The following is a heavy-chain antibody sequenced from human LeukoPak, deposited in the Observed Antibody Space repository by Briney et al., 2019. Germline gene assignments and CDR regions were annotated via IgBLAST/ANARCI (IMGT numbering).Heavy chain of an antibody. CDR3: ARDPGRYDSSGYDNWFDP. D-gene: IGHD3-22*01. Sequence: GGSLRLSCAASGFTFDDYGISWVRQAPGKGLEWVSGINWNGGSTGYADSVKGRFTISRDNAKNSLYLQMNSLRAEDTALYHCARDPGRYDSSGYDNWFDPWGQGTLVTVSS. CDR1: GFTFDDYG. CDR2: INWNGGST. J-gene: IGHJ5*02. V-gene: IGHV3-20*01.